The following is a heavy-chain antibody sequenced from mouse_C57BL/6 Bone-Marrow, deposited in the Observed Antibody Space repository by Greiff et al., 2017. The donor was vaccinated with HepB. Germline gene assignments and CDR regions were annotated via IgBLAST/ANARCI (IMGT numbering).Heavy chain of an antibody. Sequence: EVKLMESGGGLVKPGGSLKLSCAASGFTFSSYAMSWVRQTPEKRQEWVATISDGGSYTYYPDNVKGRFTISRDNAKNNLYLQMSHLKSEDTAMYYCASPYGYDAAYWGQGTLVTVSA. CDR1: GFTFSSYA. V-gene: IGHV5-4*03. J-gene: IGHJ3*01. D-gene: IGHD2-2*01. CDR2: ISDGGSYT. CDR3: ASPYGYDAAY.